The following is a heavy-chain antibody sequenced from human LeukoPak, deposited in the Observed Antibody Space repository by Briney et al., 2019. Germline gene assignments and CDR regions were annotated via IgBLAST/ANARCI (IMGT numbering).Heavy chain of an antibody. J-gene: IGHJ4*02. CDR3: ARHAPSRLWFGGD. CDR1: GGSISSYY. D-gene: IGHD3-10*01. Sequence: SETLSLTCTVSGGSISSYYWSWIRQPPGKGLEWIGYIYYSGSTNYNPSLKSRVTISVDTPKNQFSLKLSSVTAADTAVYYCARHAPSRLWFGGDWGQGTLVTVSS. CDR2: IYYSGST. V-gene: IGHV4-59*08.